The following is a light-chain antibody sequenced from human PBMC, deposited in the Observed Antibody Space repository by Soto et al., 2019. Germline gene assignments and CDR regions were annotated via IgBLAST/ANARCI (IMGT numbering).Light chain of an antibody. V-gene: IGKV3-15*01. CDR2: GAS. CDR1: QSVSSD. CDR3: QQYNNWPRT. Sequence: ERVMAKSPATLSVSPGERATLCCRASQSVSSDLAWYHQKPGQAPRLLIYGASTRATGIPARFSGSGSGTEFTLTINSLQSEDFAVYYCQQYNNWPRTFGQGTKVDIK. J-gene: IGKJ1*01.